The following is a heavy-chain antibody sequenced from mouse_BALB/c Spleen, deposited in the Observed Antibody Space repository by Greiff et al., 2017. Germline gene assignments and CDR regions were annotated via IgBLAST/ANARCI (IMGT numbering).Heavy chain of an antibody. V-gene: IGHV1-63*02. CDR2: IYPGGGYT. D-gene: IGHD6-5*01. CDR1: GYTFTNYW. CDR3: ARDRSLPWYFDV. Sequence: VQLQQSGAELVRPGTSVKISCKASGYTFTNYWLGWVKQRPGHGLEWIGDIYPGGGYTNYNEKFKGKATLTADTSSSTAYMQLSSLTSEDSAVYFCARDRSLPWYFDVWGAGTTVTVSS. J-gene: IGHJ1*01.